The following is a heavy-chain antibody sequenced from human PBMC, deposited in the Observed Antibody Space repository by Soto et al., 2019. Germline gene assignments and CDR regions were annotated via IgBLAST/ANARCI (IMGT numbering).Heavy chain of an antibody. Sequence: SETLSLTCTVSGRSISSYYWSWIRQPPGKGLEWIGYIYYSGSTNYNPSLKSRVTISVDTSKNQFSLKLSSVTAADTAVYYCARYRGGSFYFDYWGQGTLVTVSS. CDR2: IYYSGST. CDR1: GRSISSYY. J-gene: IGHJ4*02. V-gene: IGHV4-59*01. D-gene: IGHD1-26*01. CDR3: ARYRGGSFYFDY.